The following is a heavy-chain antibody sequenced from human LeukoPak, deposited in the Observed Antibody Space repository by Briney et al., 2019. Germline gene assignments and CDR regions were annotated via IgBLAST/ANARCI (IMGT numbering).Heavy chain of an antibody. D-gene: IGHD2-8*01. CDR3: ASASVWTPKNGYFDL. J-gene: IGHJ2*01. Sequence: SETLSCTCTVSGGSISSGSYYWSWIRQPAGKRLEWIARIYTSGSTSYTPCLKSRVTISVATSKNQFSLKLSSVTASDTAVYYCASASVWTPKNGYFDLWGRGTLVTVSS. V-gene: IGHV4-61*02. CDR2: IYTSGST. CDR1: GGSISSGSYY.